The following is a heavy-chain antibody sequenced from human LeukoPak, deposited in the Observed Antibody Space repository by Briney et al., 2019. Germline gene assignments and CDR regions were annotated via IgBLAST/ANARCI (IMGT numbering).Heavy chain of an antibody. Sequence: GASVKVSCKASGYTFTSHFMHWVRQAPGQGLEWMGIINPSGGSITYAQMFQGRVTMTGDMSTSTVYMELSSLRSEDTSVYYCARGRHYYESSDYYYEGDAFDVWGQGTMVTVSS. CDR1: GYTFTSHF. V-gene: IGHV1-46*01. CDR2: INPSGGSI. CDR3: ARGRHYYESSDYYYEGDAFDV. D-gene: IGHD3-22*01. J-gene: IGHJ3*01.